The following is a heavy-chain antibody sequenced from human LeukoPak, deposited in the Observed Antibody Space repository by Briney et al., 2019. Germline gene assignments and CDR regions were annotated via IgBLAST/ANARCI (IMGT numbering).Heavy chain of an antibody. D-gene: IGHD3-16*01. J-gene: IGHJ4*02. Sequence: ASVKVSCKASGYTFTSYIISWVRQAPGQGLEWIGWINAYNGNTNYAQKLQGRVTMTTDTSTSTAYMELRSLRSDDTAVYYCARGGIRWDYVWDYNDYWGQGTLVTVSS. CDR1: GYTFTSYI. V-gene: IGHV1-18*01. CDR2: INAYNGNT. CDR3: ARGGIRWDYVWDYNDY.